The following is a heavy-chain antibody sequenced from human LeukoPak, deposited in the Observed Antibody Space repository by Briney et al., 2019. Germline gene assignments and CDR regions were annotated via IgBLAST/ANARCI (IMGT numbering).Heavy chain of an antibody. V-gene: IGHV4-39*07. CDR2: IYYTGST. Sequence: PSETLSLTCAVSGGSISTNNYYWGWIRRPPGKGPEWIGSIYYTGSTYYNPSLKSRVTVSLDTSKYQFSLKLTSVSAADTAIYYCARVYNPDFYYHMDVWGKGTTVTVSS. J-gene: IGHJ6*03. CDR3: ARVYNPDFYYHMDV. CDR1: GGSISTNNYY. D-gene: IGHD1-14*01.